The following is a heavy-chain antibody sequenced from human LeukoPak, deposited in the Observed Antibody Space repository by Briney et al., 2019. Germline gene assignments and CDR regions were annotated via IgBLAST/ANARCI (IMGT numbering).Heavy chain of an antibody. D-gene: IGHD2-21*02. J-gene: IGHJ4*02. V-gene: IGHV3-30*02. CDR3: AKGGSEAHIVVVTARPLDY. CDR2: IRYDGSNE. Sequence: GGSLRPSCAASGFTFSSYGMHWVRQAPGKGLEWVAFIRYDGSNEYYADSVRGRFTISRDSSKNTLYLKMNSLRAEDAAVYYCAKGGSEAHIVVVTARPLDYWGQGTLVTVSS. CDR1: GFTFSSYG.